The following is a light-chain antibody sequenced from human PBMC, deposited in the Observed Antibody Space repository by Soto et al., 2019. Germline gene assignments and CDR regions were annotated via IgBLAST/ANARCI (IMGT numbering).Light chain of an antibody. V-gene: IGKV3-20*01. CDR3: QQYGVSPQS. CDR2: GAT. Sequence: EIVLTQSPGTLSLSPGERVTLSCRASQSISGSYLAWYQQKRGQAPRLLVYGATTRATGIPDRFSGCGSGSDFTLTISRLGPEDFAVYFWQQYGVSPQSFGPGTKVDIK. CDR1: QSISGSY. J-gene: IGKJ3*01.